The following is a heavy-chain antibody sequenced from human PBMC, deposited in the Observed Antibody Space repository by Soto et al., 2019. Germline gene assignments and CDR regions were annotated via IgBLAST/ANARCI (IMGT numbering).Heavy chain of an antibody. D-gene: IGHD2-21*02. CDR3: AREETAWPLAYGLDV. J-gene: IGHJ6*02. CDR2: ISTRSDI. Sequence: NPGGSLRLSCAASGFTFSGYSMNWVRQAPGKGLEWVASISTRSDIYYADSVKGRFTISRDNAKNSVSLQMNSLRAEDTAVYYCAREETAWPLAYGLDVWGQGTTVTVSS. CDR1: GFTFSGYS. V-gene: IGHV3-21*01.